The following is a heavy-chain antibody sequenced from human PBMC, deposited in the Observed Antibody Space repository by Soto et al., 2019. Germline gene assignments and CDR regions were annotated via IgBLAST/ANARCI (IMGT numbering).Heavy chain of an antibody. CDR3: ARYSKERDDSAYYYVFDI. CDR1: GFSFGSDW. D-gene: IGHD3-16*01. Sequence: DVQLTESGGGLVQPGGSLRLSCGASGFSFGSDWMAWVRQAPGKGLEWVANIRKDGGQEQYAGSVRGRFSVSRDNAKDSLYRQMNSLRLEDTAVDYCARYSKERDDSAYYYVFDIWGQGTMVTVSS. CDR2: IRKDGGQE. V-gene: IGHV3-7*05. J-gene: IGHJ3*02.